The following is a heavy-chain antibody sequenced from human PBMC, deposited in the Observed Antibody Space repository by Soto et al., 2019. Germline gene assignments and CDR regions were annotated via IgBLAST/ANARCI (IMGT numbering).Heavy chain of an antibody. J-gene: IGHJ6*02. CDR3: ATNGNWNNWHYHSYAMHV. Sequence: PGESLKISCKGSGYSFTSYWISWVRQMPGKGLEWMGRIDPSDSYTNYSPSFQGHVTISADKSISTAYLQWSSLKASDTAMYYCATNGNWNNWHYHSYAMHVWGQGTTVTVS. D-gene: IGHD1-1*01. V-gene: IGHV5-10-1*01. CDR1: GYSFTSYW. CDR2: IDPSDSYT.